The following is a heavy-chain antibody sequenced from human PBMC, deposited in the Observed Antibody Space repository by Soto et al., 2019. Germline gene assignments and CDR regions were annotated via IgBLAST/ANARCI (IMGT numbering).Heavy chain of an antibody. D-gene: IGHD2-2*01. J-gene: IGHJ3*02. CDR1: GYTFTSYA. Sequence: GASVKVSCKASGYTFTSYAIHWVRQAPGQRLEWMGWINAGNGNTKYSQKFQGRVTITRDTSASTAYMELSSLRSEDTAVYYCARDLRIVVVPAAMRLSAFDIWGQGTMVTVSS. CDR2: INAGNGNT. CDR3: ARDLRIVVVPAAMRLSAFDI. V-gene: IGHV1-3*01.